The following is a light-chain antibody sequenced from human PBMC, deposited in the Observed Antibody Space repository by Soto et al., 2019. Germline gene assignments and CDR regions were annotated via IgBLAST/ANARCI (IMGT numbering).Light chain of an antibody. V-gene: IGLV2-14*01. CDR3: SSYTSSNFWV. J-gene: IGLJ3*02. CDR2: EVS. CDR1: SSDVGGYNY. Sequence: QSVLTQPASVSGTPAQSITISCTGTSSDVGGYNYDSWCQQHPGKAPKLMIYEVSSRPSGISNRFSGSKSGNTASLTISGLQAEDEADYYCSSYTSSNFWVFGAGTKVTVL.